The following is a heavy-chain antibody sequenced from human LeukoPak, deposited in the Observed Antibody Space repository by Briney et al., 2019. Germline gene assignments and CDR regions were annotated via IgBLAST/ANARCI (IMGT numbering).Heavy chain of an antibody. Sequence: TSETLSLTCTVSGGSISSYYWSWIRQPPGKGLEWIGYIYYSGSTNYNPSLKSRVTISVDTSKNQFSLKLSSVTAADTAVYYCARDRSGLDYWGQGTLVTVSS. CDR1: GGSISSYY. CDR2: IYYSGST. J-gene: IGHJ4*02. V-gene: IGHV4-59*01. CDR3: ARDRSGLDY. D-gene: IGHD3-3*01.